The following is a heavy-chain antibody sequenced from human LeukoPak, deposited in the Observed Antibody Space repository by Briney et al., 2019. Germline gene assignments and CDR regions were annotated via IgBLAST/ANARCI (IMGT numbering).Heavy chain of an antibody. J-gene: IGHJ1*01. CDR1: GGSFSGYY. D-gene: IGHD3-10*01. CDR3: ARGLWSPLKYFQH. Sequence: SETLSLTCAVYGGSFSGYYWSWIRQPPGKGLEWIGEINHSGSTNYNPSLKSRVTISVDTSKNQFSLKLSSVTAADTAVYYCARGLWSPLKYFQHWGQGTLVTVSS. CDR2: INHSGST. V-gene: IGHV4-34*01.